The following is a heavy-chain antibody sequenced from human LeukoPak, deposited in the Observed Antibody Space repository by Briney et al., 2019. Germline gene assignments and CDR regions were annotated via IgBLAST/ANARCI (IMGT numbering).Heavy chain of an antibody. CDR2: TTGSGVGT. V-gene: IGHV3-23*01. CDR1: GFTFTSYA. CDR3: APQWLLGEVFDY. D-gene: IGHD3-3*01. Sequence: GGSLRLSCAASGFTFTSYAMSWVRQAPGKGLDWVSATTGSGVGTYYADSVKGRFTISRDNSKNTLYLQMNSLRVEDTAVYYCAPQWLLGEVFDYWGQGTLVTVSS. J-gene: IGHJ4*02.